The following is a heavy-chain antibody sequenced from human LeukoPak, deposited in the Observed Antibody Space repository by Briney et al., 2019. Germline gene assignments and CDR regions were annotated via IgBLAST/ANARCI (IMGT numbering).Heavy chain of an antibody. CDR3: ARLYSSSPGVSYFDY. J-gene: IGHJ4*02. D-gene: IGHD6-6*01. Sequence: SETLSLTCTVSGGSVNNYYWSWIRQPPGKGLEWIGYIHYRGSTSYNPSLKSRVIISLHTSKNQFSLKLSSVTAADTAVYYCARLYSSSPGVSYFDYWGQGTLVTVSS. CDR1: GGSVNNYY. CDR2: IHYRGST. V-gene: IGHV4-59*08.